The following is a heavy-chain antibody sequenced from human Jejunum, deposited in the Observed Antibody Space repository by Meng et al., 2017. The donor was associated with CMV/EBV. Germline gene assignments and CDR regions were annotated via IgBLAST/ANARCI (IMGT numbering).Heavy chain of an antibody. D-gene: IGHD1-7*01. V-gene: IGHV6-1*01. CDR3: ARGRGTAGGFDY. Sequence: GDSVSSNSITWNWIRQSPSRGLEWLGRTYYRSKWYNDYAVSVNSRITFNPDTSKNHFSLHLNSVTPEDTAVYYCARGRGTAGGFDYWGQGTLVTVSS. CDR1: GDSVSSNSIT. CDR2: TYYRSKWYN. J-gene: IGHJ4*02.